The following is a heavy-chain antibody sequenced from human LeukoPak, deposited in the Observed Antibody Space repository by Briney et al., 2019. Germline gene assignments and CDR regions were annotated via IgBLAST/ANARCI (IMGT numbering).Heavy chain of an antibody. J-gene: IGHJ4*02. D-gene: IGHD4-23*01. CDR1: GFTFSSYS. CDR2: ISSSSSYI. CDR3: ARPLSVGVKSYGY. Sequence: GGPLRLSCAASGFTFSSYSMNWVRQAPGKGLEWVSSISSSSSYIYYADSVKGRFTISRDNAKNSLYLQMNSLRAEDTAVYYCARPLSVGVKSYGYWGQGTLVTVSS. V-gene: IGHV3-21*01.